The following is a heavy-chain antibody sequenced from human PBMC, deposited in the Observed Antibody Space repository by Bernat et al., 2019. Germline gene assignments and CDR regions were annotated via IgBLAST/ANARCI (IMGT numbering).Heavy chain of an antibody. V-gene: IGHV3-48*03. Sequence: EVQLVESGGGLVQPGGSLRLSCAASGFTFSSYEMNWVRQAPGKGLEWVSYISSSGSTIYYANTEKGRFTISRDNANITLYLQMNSLRAEDAAVYYCARVRSCTGCPESYNWFDPWGEGTLVTVSS. J-gene: IGHJ5*02. D-gene: IGHD2-8*02. CDR3: ARVRSCTGCPESYNWFDP. CDR1: GFTFSSYE. CDR2: ISSSGSTI.